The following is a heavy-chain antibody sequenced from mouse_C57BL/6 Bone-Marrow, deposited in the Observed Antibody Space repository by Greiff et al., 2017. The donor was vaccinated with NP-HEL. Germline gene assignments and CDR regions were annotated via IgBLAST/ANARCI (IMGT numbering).Heavy chain of an antibody. CDR3: TTDSLRGSSYRGFAY. Sequence: VQLKQSGAELVRPGASVKLSCTASGFNIKDDYMHWVKQRPEQGLEWIGWIDPENGDTEYASKFQGKATITADTSSNTAYLQLGSLTSEDTAVYYCTTDSLRGSSYRGFAYWGQGTLVTVSA. CDR2: IDPENGDT. J-gene: IGHJ3*01. D-gene: IGHD1-1*01. V-gene: IGHV14-4*01. CDR1: GFNIKDDY.